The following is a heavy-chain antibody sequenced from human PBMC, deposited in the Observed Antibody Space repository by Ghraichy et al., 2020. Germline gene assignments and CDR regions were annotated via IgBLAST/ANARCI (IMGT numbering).Heavy chain of an antibody. CDR2: INSDGSST. D-gene: IGHD6-13*01. J-gene: IGHJ4*02. V-gene: IGHV3-74*01. CDR3: ATQQLPRY. Sequence: GGSLRLSCAGCGFTFTSYWMHWVRRALGKGLVWVSRINSDGSSTSYADSVKGRFTISRDNAKNTLYLQMNSLRAEDTAVYYCATQQLPRYWGQGTLVTVSS. CDR1: GFTFTSYW.